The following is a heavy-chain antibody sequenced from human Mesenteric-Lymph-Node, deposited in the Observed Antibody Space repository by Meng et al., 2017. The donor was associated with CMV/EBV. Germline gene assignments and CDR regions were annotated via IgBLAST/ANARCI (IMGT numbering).Heavy chain of an antibody. V-gene: IGHV3-11*04. CDR1: GFTFSAYY. CDR3: ARDGPNSFPKLPDYFDS. J-gene: IGHJ4*02. D-gene: IGHD2/OR15-2a*01. Sequence: GGSLRLSCAASGFTFSAYYMSWIRQAPGKGLEWVSYISSSGSTIYYADSVKGRFTISRDNAKNSLHLQMNSLRAEDTAVYYCARDGPNSFPKLPDYFDSWGQGTLVTVSS. CDR2: ISSSGSTI.